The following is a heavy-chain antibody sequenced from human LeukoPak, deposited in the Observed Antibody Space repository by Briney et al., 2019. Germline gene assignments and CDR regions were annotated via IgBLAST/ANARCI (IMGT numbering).Heavy chain of an antibody. CDR3: AKAPFITMVRGVISSYFDY. D-gene: IGHD3-10*01. CDR1: GFTFDDYA. J-gene: IGHJ4*02. Sequence: GGSLRLSCAASGFTFDDYAMHWVRQAPGKGLEWVSGISGSGGSAYYADSVKGRFTISRDNSKNTLYLQMNSLRAEDTAVYYCAKAPFITMVRGVISSYFDYWGQGTLVTVSS. V-gene: IGHV3-23*01. CDR2: ISGSGGSA.